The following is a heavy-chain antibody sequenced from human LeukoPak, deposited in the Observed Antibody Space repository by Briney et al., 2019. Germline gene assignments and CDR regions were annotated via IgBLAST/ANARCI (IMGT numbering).Heavy chain of an antibody. CDR2: INPNSGGT. Sequence: ASVKVSCKASGYTFTGYYMHWVRQAPGQGLEWMGWINPNSGGTNYAQKFQGRVTMTRDTSISTAYMELSRLRSDDTAVYYCARVTAMAYYYYMDVWGKGTTVTVSS. CDR1: GYTFTGYY. D-gene: IGHD5-18*01. V-gene: IGHV1-2*02. CDR3: ARVTAMAYYYYMDV. J-gene: IGHJ6*03.